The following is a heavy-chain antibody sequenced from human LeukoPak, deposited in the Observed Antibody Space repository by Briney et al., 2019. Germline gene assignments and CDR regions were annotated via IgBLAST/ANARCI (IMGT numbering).Heavy chain of an antibody. Sequence: GGSLRLSCAASGFTFSSYAMSWVRQAPGKGLEWVSAISGSGGSTYYADSVKGRFTISRDNSKDTLSLQMNSLRAEDTAVYHCATNATTVTISWYFDLWGRGTLVTVSS. CDR2: ISGSGGST. V-gene: IGHV3-23*01. CDR3: ATNATTVTISWYFDL. CDR1: GFTFSSYA. D-gene: IGHD4-17*01. J-gene: IGHJ2*01.